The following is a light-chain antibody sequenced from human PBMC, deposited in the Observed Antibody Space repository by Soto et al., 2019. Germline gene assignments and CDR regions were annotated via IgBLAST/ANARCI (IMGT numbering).Light chain of an antibody. Sequence: QSVLTQPPSASGSPGQSVTISCTGTSSDVGAYNYVSWYQQHPGKAPKLMLYEVTKRPSGVPDRFSGSKSDNTASLTVSGLQGEAEADYYCTSYAGSNNWVFGGGTKVTVL. J-gene: IGLJ3*02. CDR2: EVT. V-gene: IGLV2-8*01. CDR1: SSDVGAYNY. CDR3: TSYAGSNNWV.